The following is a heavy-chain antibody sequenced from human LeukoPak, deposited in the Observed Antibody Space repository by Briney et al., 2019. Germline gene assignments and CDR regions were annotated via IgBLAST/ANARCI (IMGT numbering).Heavy chain of an antibody. Sequence: GGSLRLSCAASGFTFSSYGMHWVRQAPGKGLEWVALIQDDGATTNYADSVRGRFTISRDNSKSTVYLQMNSLKPDDTAVYYCATQSITLVVVISPFDYWGQGTLVTVSS. CDR2: IQDDGATT. V-gene: IGHV3-30*02. J-gene: IGHJ4*02. CDR3: ATQSITLVVVISPFDY. D-gene: IGHD3-22*01. CDR1: GFTFSSYG.